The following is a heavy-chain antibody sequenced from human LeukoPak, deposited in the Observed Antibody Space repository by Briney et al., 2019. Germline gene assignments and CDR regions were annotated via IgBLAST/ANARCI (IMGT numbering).Heavy chain of an antibody. CDR1: GFTFSSYG. CDR2: ISYDGSNK. D-gene: IGHD3-10*01. J-gene: IGHJ4*02. Sequence: PGGSLRLSCAASGFTFSSYGMHWVRQAPGKGLEWVAVISYDGSNKYYADSVKGRFTISRDNSKNTLYLQMNSLRAEDTAVYYCAKLLVRGAYSPDFDYWGQGTLVIVSS. CDR3: AKLLVRGAYSPDFDY. V-gene: IGHV3-30*18.